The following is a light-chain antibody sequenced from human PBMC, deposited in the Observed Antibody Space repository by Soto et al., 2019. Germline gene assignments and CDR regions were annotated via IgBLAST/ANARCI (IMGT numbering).Light chain of an antibody. CDR1: QDIGGK. J-gene: IGKJ2*01. CDR3: LQFKSWPPIYT. CDR2: GPS. V-gene: IGKV3-15*01. Sequence: EIVLTQSPVTLSVSPGERVTLSCRASQDIGGKLAWYQQKPGQAPRLLLSGPSTRASGIPARFSGSESGTEFTLTISSLQSEDFAVYYCLQFKSWPPIYTFGQGTKVEIK.